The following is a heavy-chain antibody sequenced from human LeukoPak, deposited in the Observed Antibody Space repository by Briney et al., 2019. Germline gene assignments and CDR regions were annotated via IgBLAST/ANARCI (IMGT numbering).Heavy chain of an antibody. Sequence: ASVKVSCKASGYTFTGYYMHWVRQAPGQGLELMGWINPNSGGTNYAQKFQGRVTMTRDTSINTAYMEMSRLRSDDTAVYYCAREVVAAAGTEGWFDPWGQGTLVTVSS. CDR3: AREVVAAAGTEGWFDP. D-gene: IGHD6-13*01. V-gene: IGHV1-2*02. J-gene: IGHJ5*02. CDR2: INPNSGGT. CDR1: GYTFTGYY.